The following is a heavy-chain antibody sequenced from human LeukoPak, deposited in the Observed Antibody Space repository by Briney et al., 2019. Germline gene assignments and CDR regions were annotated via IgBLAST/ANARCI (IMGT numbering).Heavy chain of an antibody. CDR1: GFTFRSYW. D-gene: IGHD5-18*01. CDR3: ARDKGTSMVPEFDY. J-gene: IGHJ4*02. Sequence: GGSLRLSCAASGFTFRSYWMHWVRQAPGKGLVWVSRIKSDGSSTRYADSVKGRFTISRDNAKNTLYLQMNSLRAEDTAVYYCARDKGTSMVPEFDYWGQGTQVTVSS. V-gene: IGHV3-74*01. CDR2: IKSDGSST.